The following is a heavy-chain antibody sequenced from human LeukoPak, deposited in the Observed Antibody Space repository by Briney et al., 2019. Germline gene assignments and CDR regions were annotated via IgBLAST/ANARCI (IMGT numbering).Heavy chain of an antibody. D-gene: IGHD5-12*01. V-gene: IGHV3-23*01. CDR1: GFTFSSYA. CDR2: ISGSGGST. Sequence: SGGSRSLSCAASGFTFSSYAMSWVSQAPGKGLEWVSAISGSGGSTYYADSVKGRFTISRDNSKNTLYLQMNSLRVEDTAVYYCAKDSSGYSGYDHAEYFQYWGQGTLVTVSS. CDR3: AKDSSGYSGYDHAEYFQY. J-gene: IGHJ1*01.